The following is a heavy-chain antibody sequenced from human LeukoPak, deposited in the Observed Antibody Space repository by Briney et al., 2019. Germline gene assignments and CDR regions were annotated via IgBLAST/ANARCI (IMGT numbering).Heavy chain of an antibody. J-gene: IGHJ5*02. V-gene: IGHV5-51*01. D-gene: IGHD3-10*01. CDR3: ARAYYYGSGTRANWFDP. CDR1: GYSFTSYW. Sequence: GESLKISWKGSGYSFTSYWIGWVRQMPGKGLEWMGIIYPGDSDTRYSPSFQGQVTISADKSISTAYLQWSSLKASDTAMYYCARAYYYGSGTRANWFDPWGQGTLVTVSS. CDR2: IYPGDSDT.